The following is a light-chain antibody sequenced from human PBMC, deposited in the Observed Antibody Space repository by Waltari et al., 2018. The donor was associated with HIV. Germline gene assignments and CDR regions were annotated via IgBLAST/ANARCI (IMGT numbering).Light chain of an antibody. V-gene: IGKV2-28*01. CDR3: MQALQTPWT. CDR2: LGS. Sequence: DIVMTQSPLSLPVTPGEPASISCRYSQSLLHSNGYNYLDWYLQKPGQSPQLLIYLGSNRASGVPDRFSGSGSGTDFTLKISRVEAEDFGVYYCMQALQTPWTFGQGTKVEIK. CDR1: QSLLHSNGYNY. J-gene: IGKJ1*01.